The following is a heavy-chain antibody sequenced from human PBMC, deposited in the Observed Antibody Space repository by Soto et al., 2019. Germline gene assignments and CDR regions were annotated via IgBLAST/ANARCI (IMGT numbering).Heavy chain of an antibody. V-gene: IGHV1-69*02. CDR2: IIPILGIA. J-gene: IGHJ4*02. D-gene: IGHD3-10*01. CDR3: NYYGSGSYRDGY. Sequence: QVQLVQSGAEVKKPGSSVKVSCKASGGTFSSYTISWVRQAPGQGLEWMGRIIPILGIANYAQKFQGRVTITEDKSTSTAYMELSSLRSEDTAVYYCNYYGSGSYRDGYWGQGTLVTVSS. CDR1: GGTFSSYT.